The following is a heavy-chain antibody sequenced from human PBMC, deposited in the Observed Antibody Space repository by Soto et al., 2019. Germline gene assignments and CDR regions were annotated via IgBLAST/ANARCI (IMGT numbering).Heavy chain of an antibody. D-gene: IGHD3-3*01. Sequence: PSETLSLTCTVSGGSIGSSTYYWGWIRQPPGKGLEWIGSIYYTGRTYYNPSFNSRVTISVDTSNNHFSLKLNSVTAADTAVYTCAAIYDFWTGYPPGWFAPWGQGTLVTVSS. CDR1: GGSIGSSTYY. CDR2: IYYTGRT. CDR3: AAIYDFWTGYPPGWFAP. V-gene: IGHV4-39*02. J-gene: IGHJ5*02.